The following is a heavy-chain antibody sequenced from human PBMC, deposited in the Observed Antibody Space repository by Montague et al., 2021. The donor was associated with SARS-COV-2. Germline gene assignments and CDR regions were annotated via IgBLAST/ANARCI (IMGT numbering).Heavy chain of an antibody. CDR3: APGARWYYDMDV. Sequence: SLRLSCAASGFTVRSNYMSWVRQAPGKGLEWVSVIYSGDSTYYADSVKGRSSISRNNAKNTLYLQMNSLRAEDTAVYYCAPGARWYYDMDVWGQGTTVTVS. V-gene: IGHV3-66*01. D-gene: IGHD3-10*01. CDR1: GFTVRSNY. J-gene: IGHJ6*02. CDR2: IYSGDST.